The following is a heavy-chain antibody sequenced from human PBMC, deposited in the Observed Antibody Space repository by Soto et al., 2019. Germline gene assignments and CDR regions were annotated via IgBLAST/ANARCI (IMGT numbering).Heavy chain of an antibody. CDR3: ARESGKGSGPKLGSFDY. CDR1: GGPIRSSSHY. Sequence: SETLSLTCTVSGGPIRSSSHYWGWIRQSPGTGLEWIGSIDESGDSYYDPPLKGRVAISIDTSMDRFSLKLTSVTAADTAVYYCARESGKGSGPKLGSFDYWGQGTRVTVSS. D-gene: IGHD6-19*01. J-gene: IGHJ4*02. CDR2: IDESGDS. V-gene: IGHV4-39*07.